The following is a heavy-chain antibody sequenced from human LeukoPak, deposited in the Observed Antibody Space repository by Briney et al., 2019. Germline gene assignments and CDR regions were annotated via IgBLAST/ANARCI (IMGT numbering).Heavy chain of an antibody. CDR2: ISGSGGST. CDR1: VFTFSSYA. CDR3: AKDAERYGSGSYYVDY. V-gene: IGHV3-23*01. J-gene: IGHJ4*02. D-gene: IGHD3-10*01. Sequence: PGGSLRLSCARSVFTFSSYAMSWVRQAPGKGLEWVSAISGSGGSTYYADSVKGRFTISRDNSKNTLYLQMNSLRAEDTAVYYCAKDAERYGSGSYYVDYWGQGTLVTVSS.